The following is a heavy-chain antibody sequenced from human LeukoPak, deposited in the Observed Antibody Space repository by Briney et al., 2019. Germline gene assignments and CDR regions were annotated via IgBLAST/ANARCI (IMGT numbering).Heavy chain of an antibody. Sequence: ASVKVSCKASGYTFTDYYMNWVRQAPGQGLEWMGRINPNSGGTNYAQKFQGRVTMTRHTSISTAYMELYRLRSDDAAVYYCARLIAARPDIDYWGQGTLVTVSS. D-gene: IGHD6-6*01. CDR2: INPNSGGT. CDR3: ARLIAARPDIDY. V-gene: IGHV1-2*06. J-gene: IGHJ4*02. CDR1: GYTFTDYY.